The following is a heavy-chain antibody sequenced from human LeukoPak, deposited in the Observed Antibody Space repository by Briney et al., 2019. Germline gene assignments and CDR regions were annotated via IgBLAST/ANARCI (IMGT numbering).Heavy chain of an antibody. CDR1: GGSISSYY. J-gene: IGHJ4*02. CDR3: ARTSARGAQFDY. D-gene: IGHD3-10*01. CDR2: IYSSGST. Sequence: PSETLSLTCSVSGGSISSYYWSWIRQPAGKGLEWIGRIYSSGSTNYNPSPKTRVTMSLDTSKSQFSLNLTTVTAADTAVYYCARTSARGAQFDYWGQGTLVTVSS. V-gene: IGHV4-4*07.